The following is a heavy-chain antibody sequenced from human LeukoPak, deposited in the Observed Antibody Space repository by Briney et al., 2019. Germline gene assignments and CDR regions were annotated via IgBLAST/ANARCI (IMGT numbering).Heavy chain of an antibody. CDR2: IYYSGST. V-gene: IGHV4-39*07. CDR1: GGSISSSSYY. Sequence: APETLSLTCTVSGGSISSSSYYWGWIRQPPGKGLEWIGSIYYSGSTYYNPSLKSRVTISVDTSKNQFSLKLSSVTAADTAVYYCASIWDSSGFYYYYYGMDVWGQGTTVTVSS. D-gene: IGHD3-22*01. J-gene: IGHJ6*02. CDR3: ASIWDSSGFYYYYYGMDV.